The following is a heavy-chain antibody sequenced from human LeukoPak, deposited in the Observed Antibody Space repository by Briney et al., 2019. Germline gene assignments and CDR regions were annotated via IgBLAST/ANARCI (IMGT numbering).Heavy chain of an antibody. D-gene: IGHD3-10*01. J-gene: IGHJ6*04. V-gene: IGHV1-69*06. Sequence: SVKVSCKASGGTFSSYAISWVRQAPGQGLEWMGGIIPIFGTANYAQKFKGRVTITADKSTSTAYMELSSLRSEDTAVYYCARAPRVRGVIHYYYGMDVWGKGTTVTVSS. CDR1: GGTFSSYA. CDR3: ARAPRVRGVIHYYYGMDV. CDR2: IIPIFGTA.